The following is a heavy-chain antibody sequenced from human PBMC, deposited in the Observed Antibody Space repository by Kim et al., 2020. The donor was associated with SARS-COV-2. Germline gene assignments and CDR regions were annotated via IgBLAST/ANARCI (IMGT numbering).Heavy chain of an antibody. J-gene: IGHJ4*02. D-gene: IGHD1-1*01. CDR3: VRDFTAGTEY. Sequence: TYYADSVMGRFPISRDTARNIVYLQMDSLRSEDTAVYYCVRDFTAGTEYWGQGTLVTVSS. V-gene: IGHV3-64*04. CDR2: T.